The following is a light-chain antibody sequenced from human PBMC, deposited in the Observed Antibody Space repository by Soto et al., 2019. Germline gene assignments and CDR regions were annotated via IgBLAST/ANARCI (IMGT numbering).Light chain of an antibody. V-gene: IGKV3-11*01. J-gene: IGKJ4*01. Sequence: EIVLTHSPVTLSLSPGEIATLSCRASQSVRTYLAWYQVKPGQAPRLLIYDASRRASGVPARFSGSGSGTDFTLTISSLEPEDFAVYYCQQHSSWPLTFGGGTKVDIK. CDR2: DAS. CDR3: QQHSSWPLT. CDR1: QSVRTY.